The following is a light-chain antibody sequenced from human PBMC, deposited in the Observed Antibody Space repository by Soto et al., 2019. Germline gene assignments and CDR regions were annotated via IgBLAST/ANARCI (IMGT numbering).Light chain of an antibody. V-gene: IGKV3-15*01. CDR1: QSVGSN. Sequence: EIVMTQSPATLSVSPGERATLSCRASQSVGSNLAWYQQKPGQAPRLLIYGAYTRATGVPARFSGSGSGTEFTLTINSLQSEDFAVYYCQQYNSSLLTFGGGTKVDIK. J-gene: IGKJ4*01. CDR3: QQYNSSLLT. CDR2: GAY.